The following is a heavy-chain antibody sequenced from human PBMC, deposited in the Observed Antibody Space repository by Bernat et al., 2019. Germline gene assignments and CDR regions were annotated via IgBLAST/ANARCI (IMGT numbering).Heavy chain of an antibody. CDR2: IKTDGSVT. D-gene: IGHD3-3*01. Sequence: EVQLVESGGGLVQPGGSLRLSCAASGFTFSSYWMYWVRQAPGKGLVWVSHIKTDGSVTSYADSVKGRFTISRDNAKNTLYLQMNSLRAEDTAVYYCAKEYRFLEWLLDYWGQGTLVTVSS. CDR3: AKEYRFLEWLLDY. V-gene: IGHV3-74*01. J-gene: IGHJ4*02. CDR1: GFTFSSYW.